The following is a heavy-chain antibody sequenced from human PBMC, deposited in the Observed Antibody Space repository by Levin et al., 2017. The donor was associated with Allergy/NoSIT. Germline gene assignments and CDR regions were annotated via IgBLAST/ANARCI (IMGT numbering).Heavy chain of an antibody. CDR3: ARVDPCSGPTGYTDWFFDL. D-gene: IGHD2-2*02. CDR1: APSISSDFY. J-gene: IGHJ2*01. CDR2: IYHTVST. Sequence: SETLSLTCTVSAPSISSDFYWGWIRQPPGKGLEWIGTIYHTVSTNYNPSLKSRVTISVDTSKNQFSLKLNSVTAADTAVYYGARVDPCSGPTGYTDWFFDLWGRGTLVTVSS. V-gene: IGHV4-38-2*02.